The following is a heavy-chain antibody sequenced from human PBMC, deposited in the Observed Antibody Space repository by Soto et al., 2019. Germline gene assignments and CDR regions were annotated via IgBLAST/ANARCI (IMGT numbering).Heavy chain of an antibody. CDR3: ARGRYGDY. V-gene: IGHV1-18*01. D-gene: IGHD1-1*01. J-gene: IGHJ4*02. Sequence: QVHLVQSGAEVKKPGASVKVSCKASGYTFTSYGITWVRQAPGQGLEWMGWISAHNGNTDYAQKFQGRVIVTRDTSTSTAYMELRSLRSDDTAVSYCARGRYGDYWGQGALVTVSS. CDR2: ISAHNGNT. CDR1: GYTFTSYG.